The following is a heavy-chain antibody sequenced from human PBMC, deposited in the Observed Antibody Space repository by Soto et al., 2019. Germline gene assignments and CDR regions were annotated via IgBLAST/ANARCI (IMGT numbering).Heavy chain of an antibody. Sequence: EVQLLESGGGLVQPGGSLRLSCAASGFTFSSYAMSWVRQAPGKGLEWVSTISGRGGSTYYAGSVKGRFPLSRDNSKNRGYGQRTGIRSEDMAVYYCAKVSSGWYERFDSVGPGTLFTVSS. CDR3: AKVSSGWYERFDS. CDR1: GFTFSSYA. V-gene: IGHV3-23*01. CDR2: ISGRGGST. J-gene: IGHJ4*02. D-gene: IGHD6-19*01.